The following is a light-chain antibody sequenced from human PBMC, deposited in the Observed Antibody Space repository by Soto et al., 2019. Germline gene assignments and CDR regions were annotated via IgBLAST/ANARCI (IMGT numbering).Light chain of an antibody. V-gene: IGLV2-14*01. CDR1: SSDVGGYKY. CDR2: EVT. Sequence: ALTQPASVSGSPGQSITISCTGTSSDVGGYKYVSWYQQHPGKAPKLMIYEVTNRPSGVSNRFSGSKSGNTASLTISGLQAEEEADYYCSSYTSRGTVVFGTGTKVTVL. CDR3: SSYTSRGTVV. J-gene: IGLJ1*01.